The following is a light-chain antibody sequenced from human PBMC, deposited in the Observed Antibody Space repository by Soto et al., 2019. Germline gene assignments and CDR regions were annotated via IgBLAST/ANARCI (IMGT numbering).Light chain of an antibody. CDR1: QGIRNY. J-gene: IGKJ3*01. V-gene: IGKV1-27*01. CDR2: ASS. CDR3: QKYSSVPV. Sequence: DIQMTQSPTSLSASVGDRVTITCRASQGIRNYVAWYQQIPGKAPKLLIYASSTSQLGVPSRFSGSGSGTDFTFTINGLQPEDVATSSCQKYSSVPVFGPGTKVEIK.